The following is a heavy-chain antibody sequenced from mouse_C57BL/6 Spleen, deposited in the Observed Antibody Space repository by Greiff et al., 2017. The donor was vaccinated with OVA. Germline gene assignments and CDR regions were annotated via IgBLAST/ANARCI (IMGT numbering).Heavy chain of an antibody. D-gene: IGHD1-1*01. CDR2: IDPSDSYT. V-gene: IGHV1-50*01. CDR3: AYYGSSYFDY. CDR1: GYTFTSYW. J-gene: IGHJ2*01. Sequence: QVQLKQPGAELVKPGASVKLSCKASGYTFTSYWMQWVKQRPGQGLEWIGEIDPSDSYTNYNQKFKGKATLTVDTSSSTAYMQLSSLTSEDSAVYYCAYYGSSYFDYWGQGTTLTVSS.